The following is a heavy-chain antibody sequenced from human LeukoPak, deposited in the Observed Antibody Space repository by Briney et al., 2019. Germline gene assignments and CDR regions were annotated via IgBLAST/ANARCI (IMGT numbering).Heavy chain of an antibody. D-gene: IGHD6-13*01. CDR1: GYTFTGYY. CDR3: AREGYSSSWCSPLLGDYYYMDV. Sequence: ASVKVSCKASGYTFTGYYMHWVRQAPGQGLEWMGWINPNSGGTNYAQKFQGRVTMTRDTTISTAYMELSRLRSDDTAVYYCAREGYSSSWCSPLLGDYYYMDVWGKGTTVTVSS. V-gene: IGHV1-2*02. CDR2: INPNSGGT. J-gene: IGHJ6*03.